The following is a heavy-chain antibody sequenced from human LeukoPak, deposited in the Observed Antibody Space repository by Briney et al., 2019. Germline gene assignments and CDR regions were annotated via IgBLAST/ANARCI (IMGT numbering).Heavy chain of an antibody. V-gene: IGHV3-7*01. CDR2: IKQDGSEK. Sequence: GGSLRLSCAASGFTFSSYWMGWVRQAPGKGLEWVANIKQDGSEKYYVDSVKGRFTISRDNAKNSLYLQMNSLRAEDTAVYYCARGEYSSGWYSLNYFDYWGQGTLVTVSS. J-gene: IGHJ4*02. CDR3: ARGEYSSGWYSLNYFDY. CDR1: GFTFSSYW. D-gene: IGHD6-19*01.